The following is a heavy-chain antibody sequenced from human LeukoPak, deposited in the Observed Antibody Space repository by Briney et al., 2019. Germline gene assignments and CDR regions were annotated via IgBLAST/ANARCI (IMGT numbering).Heavy chain of an antibody. V-gene: IGHV4-59*08. CDR2: VYYSGVT. CDR1: GASTGSDY. D-gene: IGHD2-15*01. Sequence: ASETLSLTCSVSGASTGSDYWSWIRQPPGKGLEWIAYVYYSGVTSYNPSLKSRVAISIDTSKNQFSLNLTSVTAADTAVYYCARLSLHCSGGSCYRGAFDSWGQGTLVTVSS. CDR3: ARLSLHCSGGSCYRGAFDS. J-gene: IGHJ4*02.